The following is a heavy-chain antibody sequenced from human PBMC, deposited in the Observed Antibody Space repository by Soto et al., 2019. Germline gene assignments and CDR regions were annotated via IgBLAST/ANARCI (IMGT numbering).Heavy chain of an antibody. Sequence: QVQLVQSGAEVKKPGASVKVSCNASGYTFTSYGISWVRQAPGQGLAWMGWISAYNGNTNYAQKLQGRVTITTDTSTSTAYMELSCRKADDMAVYYCGRGEGGFDPWGQGTLVTVSS. J-gene: IGHJ5*02. CDR2: ISAYNGNT. CDR3: GRGEGGFDP. D-gene: IGHD1-26*01. CDR1: GYTFTSYG. V-gene: IGHV1-18*03.